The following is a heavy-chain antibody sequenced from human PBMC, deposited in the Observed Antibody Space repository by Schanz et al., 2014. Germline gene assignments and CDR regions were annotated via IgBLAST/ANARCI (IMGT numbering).Heavy chain of an antibody. V-gene: IGHV3-23*04. J-gene: IGHJ5*01. CDR3: AKTPREYCNYDNCPNWFDS. D-gene: IGHD2-15*01. Sequence: EVQLAESGGGLVQPGGSLRLSCATSGFSFSSYAINWVRQAPGKGLEWLSVISASGGTTYYADSVKGRFTISRDNSKNTLYLQMNSLRAEDTAVYYCAKTPREYCNYDNCPNWFDSWGQGTLVTASS. CDR1: GFSFSSYA. CDR2: ISASGGTT.